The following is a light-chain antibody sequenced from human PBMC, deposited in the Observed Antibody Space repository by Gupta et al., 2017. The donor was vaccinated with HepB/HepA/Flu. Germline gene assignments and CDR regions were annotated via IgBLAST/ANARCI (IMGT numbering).Light chain of an antibody. CDR2: MVS. CDR1: QGLLYRSGYSY. V-gene: IGKV2-28*01. CDR3: MQAAQSLIT. Sequence: EIVMTQSPLSLPVTPGEPASIYCRSNQGLLYRSGYSYLNWYLQRPGQSPHLLIYMVSNRASGVPDRFSGSGSGTDFTLEISRVEAEDVGIYYCMQAAQSLITIGQGTQVEIK. J-gene: IGKJ5*01.